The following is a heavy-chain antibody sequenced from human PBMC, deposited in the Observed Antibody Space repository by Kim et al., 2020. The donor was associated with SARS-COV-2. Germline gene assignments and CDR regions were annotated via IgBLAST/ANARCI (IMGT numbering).Heavy chain of an antibody. Sequence: GGSLRLSCTASGFTFSNFWMKWMRQAPGKGLEWVADINEDGSVFYYVGSVEGRFTVSRDNDKNSLYLQMNSLRAEDTAVYYCARLSSGGAYDDSWGQGTL. D-gene: IGHD3-22*01. CDR3: ARLSSGGAYDDS. J-gene: IGHJ4*02. CDR2: INEDGSVF. CDR1: GFTFSNFW. V-gene: IGHV3-7*01.